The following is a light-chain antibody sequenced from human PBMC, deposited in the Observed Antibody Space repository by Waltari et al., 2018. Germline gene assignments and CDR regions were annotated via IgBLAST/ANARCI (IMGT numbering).Light chain of an antibody. CDR2: EVN. V-gene: IGLV2-23*02. CDR3: CSYAGRSTWV. J-gene: IGLJ3*02. Sequence: QSALTQPASVSGSPGQSITISCTGTSSEVGRYNFVSWYQQHPGTAPQLQIYEVNKRPSGVSTRLSGSKSGNTASLTISGLQAEDESDYYCCSYAGRSTWVFGGGTKVTVL. CDR1: SSEVGRYNF.